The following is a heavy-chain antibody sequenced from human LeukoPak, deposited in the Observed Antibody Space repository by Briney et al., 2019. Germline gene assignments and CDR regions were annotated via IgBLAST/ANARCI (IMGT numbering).Heavy chain of an antibody. J-gene: IGHJ4*02. CDR1: GGSFSGYY. D-gene: IGHD5-12*01. CDR3: ARKLGYSGYDAFYDY. CDR2: VNHSGST. V-gene: IGHV4-34*01. Sequence: PSETLSLTCAVYGGSFSGYYWSWIRQPPGKGLEWIGEVNHSGSTNYNPSLKSRVTISVDTSKSQFSLQLSSVTAADTAVYYCARKLGYSGYDAFYDYWGQGTLVTVSS.